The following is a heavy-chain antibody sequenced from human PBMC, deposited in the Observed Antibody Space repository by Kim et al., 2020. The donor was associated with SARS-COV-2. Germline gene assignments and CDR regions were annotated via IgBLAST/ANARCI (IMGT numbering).Heavy chain of an antibody. D-gene: IGHD6-6*01. CDR3: ARDNAAQLYYGMDV. V-gene: IGHV3-30*04. CDR1: GFTFSSYA. CDR2: ISYDGSNK. Sequence: GGSLRLSCAASGFTFSSYAMHWVRQAPGKGLEWVAVISYDGSNKYYADSVKGRFTISRDNSKNTLYLQMNSLRAEDTAVYYCARDNAAQLYYGMDVWGQGTTVTVSS. J-gene: IGHJ6*02.